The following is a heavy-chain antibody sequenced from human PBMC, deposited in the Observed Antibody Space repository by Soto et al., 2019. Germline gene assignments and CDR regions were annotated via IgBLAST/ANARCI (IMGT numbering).Heavy chain of an antibody. J-gene: IGHJ4*02. CDR2: INAGNGNT. CDR3: ARDLPYYYDSSGYSLGSF. Sequence: ASVKVSCKASGYTFTSYAMHWVRQAPGQRLEWMGWINAGNGNTKYSQKFQGRVTITRDTSASTAYMELSSLRSEDTAVYYCARDLPYYYDSSGYSLGSFWGQGTLVTVSS. V-gene: IGHV1-3*01. CDR1: GYTFTSYA. D-gene: IGHD3-22*01.